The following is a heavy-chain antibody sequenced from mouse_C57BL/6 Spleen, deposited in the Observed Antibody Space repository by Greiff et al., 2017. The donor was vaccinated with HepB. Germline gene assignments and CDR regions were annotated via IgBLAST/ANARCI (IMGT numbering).Heavy chain of an antibody. CDR2: IYPGSGST. CDR1: GYTFTSYW. J-gene: IGHJ2*01. D-gene: IGHD6-2*01. V-gene: IGHV1-55*01. Sequence: VQLQQSGAELVKPGASVKMSCKASGYTFTSYWITWVKQRPGQGLEWIGDIYPGSGSTNYNEKFKSKATLTVDTSSSTAYMQLSSLTSEDSAVYYCARGIPSTLYYFDYWGQGTTLTVSS. CDR3: ARGIPSTLYYFDY.